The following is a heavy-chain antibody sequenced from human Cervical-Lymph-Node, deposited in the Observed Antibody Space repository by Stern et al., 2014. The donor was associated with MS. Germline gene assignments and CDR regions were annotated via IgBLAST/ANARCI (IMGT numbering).Heavy chain of an antibody. J-gene: IGHJ6*02. Sequence: VQLEESGAEVKQPGSSVKVSCQVTGDTFSSHAINWVRQAPGQGLEWMAGIIPIFGTIDYAQKFQGRVPITADESTTTAYMELSSLRSDDTAVYYCARDQIPYYYYGMDVWGQGTTVTVSS. V-gene: IGHV1-69*01. CDR3: ARDQIPYYYYGMDV. CDR2: IIPIFGTI. D-gene: IGHD2-2*02. CDR1: GDTFSSHA.